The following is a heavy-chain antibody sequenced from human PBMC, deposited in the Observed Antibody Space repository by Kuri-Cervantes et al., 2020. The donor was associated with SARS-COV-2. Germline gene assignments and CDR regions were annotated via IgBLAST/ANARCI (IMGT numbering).Heavy chain of an antibody. CDR2: TWYDENK. J-gene: IGHJ3*02. V-gene: IGHV3-33*01. CDR1: GLTLSTYV. Sequence: GGSLRLSCAASGLTLSTYVIHWVRQPPGKGLEWVAVTWYDENKYNGDSVKGRFTISRDNSKNTVYLQMNSLTADDTAVYYCARDSPNAMTVASAFDIWGQGTMVTVSS. CDR3: ARDSPNAMTVASAFDI. D-gene: IGHD5-12*01.